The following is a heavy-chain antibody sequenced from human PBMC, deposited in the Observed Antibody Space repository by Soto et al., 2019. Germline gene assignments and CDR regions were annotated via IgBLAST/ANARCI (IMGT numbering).Heavy chain of an antibody. CDR2: ISNTDTA. D-gene: IGHD5-18*01. V-gene: IGHV3-23*01. Sequence: GGSLRLSSAASGFAFSRYAMSWVRQAPGKGLEWVSTISNTDTAYFADSVKGRFTVSRDNSKSTLYLQMNSLRVEDTAVYYCAKEPSWIQLWLPFDPWGQRTLFTVSS. CDR1: GFAFSRYA. CDR3: AKEPSWIQLWLPFDP. J-gene: IGHJ5*02.